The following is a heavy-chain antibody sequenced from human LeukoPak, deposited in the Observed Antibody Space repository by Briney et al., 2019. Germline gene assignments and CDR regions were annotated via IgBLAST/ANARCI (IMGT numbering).Heavy chain of an antibody. CDR3: AKAVRGYTSDY. Sequence: GGSLRHSCAASGFTFSSHAMSWVRQAPGKGLEWVSGISGSGYSTHYADSVKGRFTISRDNSKNTLSLQMNSLRAEDTAVYYCAKAVRGYTSDYWGQGTLVTVSS. CDR1: GFTFSSHA. V-gene: IGHV3-23*01. D-gene: IGHD3-10*01. CDR2: ISGSGYST. J-gene: IGHJ4*02.